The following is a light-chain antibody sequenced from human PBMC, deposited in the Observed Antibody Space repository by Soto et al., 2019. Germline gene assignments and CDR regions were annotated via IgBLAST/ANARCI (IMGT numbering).Light chain of an antibody. V-gene: IGKV1-39*01. CDR3: QQSYTIPWT. CDR1: QSFGIY. J-gene: IGKJ1*01. Sequence: DIQMTQSPSSVSASVGDRVTITCRASQSFGIYLNWYQQNPGKAPKLLIYAASTLQSGVPSRFSGSGSGTEFTLTISSLQPGDFATYYCQQSYTIPWTFGQGTKVDIK. CDR2: AAS.